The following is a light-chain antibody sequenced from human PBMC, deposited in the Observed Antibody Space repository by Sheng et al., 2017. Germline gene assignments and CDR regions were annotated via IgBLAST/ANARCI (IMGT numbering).Light chain of an antibody. V-gene: IGKV1-5*01. Sequence: IQMTQSPSTLSASVGDRVIITCRASQSLNNALAWYQVKPGKAPKFLIYDASTLQRGVPSRFSGSGSGTEFILTINSLQPEDFASYSCQQFLSYPITFGQGTRLEIK. CDR1: QSLNNA. J-gene: IGKJ5*01. CDR3: QQFLSYPIT. CDR2: DAS.